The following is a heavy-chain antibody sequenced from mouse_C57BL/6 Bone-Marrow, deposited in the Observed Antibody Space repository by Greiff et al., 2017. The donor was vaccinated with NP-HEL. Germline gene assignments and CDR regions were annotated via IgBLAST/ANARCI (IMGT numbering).Heavy chain of an antibody. Sequence: QVPLQQSLAVLVKPGASVTLSCKASGYTFTTYWMQWVKQRPGQGLEWIGEIDPSDSYTNYNQKFKGKATLTVDTSSSTANMQLSSLTSEDSAVYYCARKAYYGRSYEFAYWGQGTLVTVSA. CDR2: IDPSDSYT. J-gene: IGHJ3*01. V-gene: IGHV1-50*01. D-gene: IGHD1-1*01. CDR1: GYTFTTYW. CDR3: ARKAYYGRSYEFAY.